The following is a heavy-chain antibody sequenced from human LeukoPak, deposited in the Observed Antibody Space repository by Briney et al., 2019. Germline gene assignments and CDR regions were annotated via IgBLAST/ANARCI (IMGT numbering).Heavy chain of an antibody. CDR3: AETPWASGWYTTFFDY. Sequence: GEPLQISCNGSGSTFTSNWIGWVRQLPGKGLEWMGMIHPGDSDTRYSPSFQGQVTISADKSISTAYLQWSSLKASDTAMYYCAETPWASGWYTTFFDYWGQGTLVTVSS. CDR2: IHPGDSDT. V-gene: IGHV5-51*01. D-gene: IGHD6-19*01. J-gene: IGHJ4*02. CDR1: GSTFTSNW.